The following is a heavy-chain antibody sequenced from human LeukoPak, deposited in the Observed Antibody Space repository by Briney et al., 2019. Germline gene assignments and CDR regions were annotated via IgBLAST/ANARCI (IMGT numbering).Heavy chain of an antibody. J-gene: IGHJ3*02. D-gene: IGHD6-19*01. V-gene: IGHV3-23*01. CDR1: GFTFSSYA. Sequence: GGSLRLSCAASGFTFSSYAMSWVRQAPGKGLEWVSAISGSGGSTYYAASVKGRFTISRDNSKNTLYLQMNSLRAEDTAVYYCAKDRRIAVAQGAFDIWGQGTMVTVSS. CDR3: AKDRRIAVAQGAFDI. CDR2: ISGSGGST.